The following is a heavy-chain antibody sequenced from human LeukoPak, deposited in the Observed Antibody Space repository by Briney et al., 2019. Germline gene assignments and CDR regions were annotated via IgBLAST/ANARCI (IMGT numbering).Heavy chain of an antibody. CDR3: AILSPTIAAAGTRYYYYGMDV. CDR2: ISYDGSNK. Sequence: GGSLRLSCAASGFTFSSYGMHWVRQAPGKGLEWVAVISYDGSNKYYADSVKGRFTISRDNSKNTPYLQMNSLRAEDTAVYYCAILSPTIAAAGTRYYYYGMDVWGQGTTVTVSS. V-gene: IGHV3-30*03. D-gene: IGHD6-13*01. CDR1: GFTFSSYG. J-gene: IGHJ6*02.